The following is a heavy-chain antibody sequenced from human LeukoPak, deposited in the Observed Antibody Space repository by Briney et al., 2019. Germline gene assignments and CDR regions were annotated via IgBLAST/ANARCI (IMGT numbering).Heavy chain of an antibody. Sequence: PVGSLRLSCAASGFTFSSSGMHWVRQAPGKGLEWVAVIWYDGNNKYYTDSVKGRFTISRDNSKNTLYLQINSLRAEDTAVYYCAKGYSYGSGYAFDIWGQGTMVTVSS. CDR2: IWYDGNNK. V-gene: IGHV3-33*06. CDR3: AKGYSYGSGYAFDI. CDR1: GFTFSSSG. D-gene: IGHD5-18*01. J-gene: IGHJ3*02.